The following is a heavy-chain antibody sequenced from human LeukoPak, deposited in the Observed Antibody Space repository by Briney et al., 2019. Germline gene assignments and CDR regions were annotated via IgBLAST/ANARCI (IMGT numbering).Heavy chain of an antibody. CDR2: IYYSGST. Sequence: PSETLSLTCTVSGGSISSYYWSWIRQPPGKGLEWIGYIYYSGSTNYNPSLKSRVTISVDTSKNQFSLKLSSVTAADTAVYYCARHGWFGDSLGVDPWGQGTLVTVSP. J-gene: IGHJ5*02. CDR1: GGSISSYY. V-gene: IGHV4-59*08. CDR3: ARHGWFGDSLGVDP. D-gene: IGHD3-10*01.